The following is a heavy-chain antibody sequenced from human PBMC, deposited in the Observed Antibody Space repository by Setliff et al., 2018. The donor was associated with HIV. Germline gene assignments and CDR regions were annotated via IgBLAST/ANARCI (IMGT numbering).Heavy chain of an antibody. CDR2: IYYSGST. V-gene: IGHV4-59*01. Sequence: PSETLSLTCTVSGGSISSYYWSWIRQPPGKGLEWIGYIYYSGSTNYNPSLKSRVAISVDTSKNQFSLKLSSVTAADTAVYYCAREYYYGSGSSFDPWGQGTLVTVSS. CDR3: AREYYYGSGSSFDP. CDR1: GGSISSYY. D-gene: IGHD3-10*01. J-gene: IGHJ5*02.